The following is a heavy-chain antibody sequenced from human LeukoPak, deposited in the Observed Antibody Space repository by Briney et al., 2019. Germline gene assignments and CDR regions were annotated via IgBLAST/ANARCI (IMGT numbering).Heavy chain of an antibody. CDR2: ISYDGSNK. Sequence: GGSLRLSCAASGFAFSSYGMHWVRQAPGKGLEWVAVISYDGSNKYYADSVKGRFTISRDNSKNTLYLQMNSLRAEDTAVYYCAKDGYCSGGSCYPRGYYYGMDVWGKGTTVTVSS. J-gene: IGHJ6*04. D-gene: IGHD2-15*01. CDR3: AKDGYCSGGSCYPRGYYYGMDV. CDR1: GFAFSSYG. V-gene: IGHV3-30*18.